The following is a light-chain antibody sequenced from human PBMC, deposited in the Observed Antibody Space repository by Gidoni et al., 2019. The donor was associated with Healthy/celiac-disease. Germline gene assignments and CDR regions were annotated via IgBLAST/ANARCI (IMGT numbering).Light chain of an antibody. CDR2: GAS. CDR1: QSVSSSY. V-gene: IGKV3-20*01. J-gene: IGKJ1*01. CDR3: QQYGSSPGT. Sequence: EIVLTQSPGTLSLSPGERATLSCRASQSVSSSYLAWYQQKPGQAPRLLFYGASSRAPVIPGRFSGSGSGTDFTLTISRLEPEDFAVYYCQQYGSSPGTFGQGTKVEIK.